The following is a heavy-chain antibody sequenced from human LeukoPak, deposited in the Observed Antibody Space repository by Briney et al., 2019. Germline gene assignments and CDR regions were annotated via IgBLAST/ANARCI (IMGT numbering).Heavy chain of an antibody. CDR1: GLAVSSNH. Sequence: GGSLRLSCAASGLAVSSNHINWVRQAPGKGLEWISAFYSGGAIYYADSVKGRFTISRDNSKNTLSLQMNSLRAEDTAVYYCARDVSGDGMAWLDPWGQGSLVTVSS. D-gene: IGHD3-10*01. CDR3: ARDVSGDGMAWLDP. V-gene: IGHV3-53*01. J-gene: IGHJ5*02. CDR2: FYSGGAI.